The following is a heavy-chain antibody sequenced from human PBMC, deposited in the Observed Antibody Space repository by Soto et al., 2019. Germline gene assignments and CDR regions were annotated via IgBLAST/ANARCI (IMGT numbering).Heavy chain of an antibody. Sequence: PSETLSLTCTVSGGSISSYYWSWIRQPPGKGLEWIGYIYYSGSTNYNPSLKRRVTISVDTSKNQFSQKLSSVTAADAAVYYCARTHYDFWSGHLNYYYYYMDVWGKGTTVTVSS. D-gene: IGHD3-3*01. CDR1: GGSISSYY. J-gene: IGHJ6*03. CDR3: ARTHYDFWSGHLNYYYYYMDV. V-gene: IGHV4-59*08. CDR2: IYYSGST.